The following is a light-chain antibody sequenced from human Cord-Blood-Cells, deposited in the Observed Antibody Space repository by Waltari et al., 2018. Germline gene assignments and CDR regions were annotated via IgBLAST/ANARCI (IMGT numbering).Light chain of an antibody. V-gene: IGKV3-20*01. CDR3: QQYGSSPDS. CDR1: KSVSSGY. CDR2: GAS. Sequence: EIVLTQSPGTLSLSPGERATLSCRARKSVSSGYLAWYQQKPGQAPRLLIYGASSRATGIPDRFSGSGSGTDFTLTISRLEPEDFAVYYCQQYGSSPDSFGQGTKLEI. J-gene: IGKJ2*03.